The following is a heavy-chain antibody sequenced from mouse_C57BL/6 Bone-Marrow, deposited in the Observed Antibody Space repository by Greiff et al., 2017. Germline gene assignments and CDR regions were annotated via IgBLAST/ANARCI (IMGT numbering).Heavy chain of an antibody. CDR1: GFTFSDYY. J-gene: IGHJ3*01. V-gene: IGHV5-16*01. CDR3: ARDDYEAWFAY. D-gene: IGHD2-4*01. CDR2: INYDGSST. Sequence: EVKLVESEGGLVQPGSSMKLSCTASGFTFSDYYMAWVRQVPEKGLEWVANINYDGSSTYYLDSLKSRFIISRDNAKNILYLQMSSLKSEDTATYYCARDDYEAWFAYWGQGTLVTVSA.